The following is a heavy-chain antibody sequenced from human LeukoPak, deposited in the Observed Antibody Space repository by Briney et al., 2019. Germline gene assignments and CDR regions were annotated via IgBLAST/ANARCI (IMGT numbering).Heavy chain of an antibody. J-gene: IGHJ4*02. Sequence: PGGSLRLSCAASGFTFSSYSINWVRQAPGKGLEWVSSISSNGDYIYYADSVKGRFTISRDNAKNSLYLQMNSLRAEDTAVYYCARDLALDYWGQGTLVTVSS. CDR3: ARDLALDY. V-gene: IGHV3-21*01. CDR1: GFTFSSYS. D-gene: IGHD2-21*01. CDR2: ISSNGDYI.